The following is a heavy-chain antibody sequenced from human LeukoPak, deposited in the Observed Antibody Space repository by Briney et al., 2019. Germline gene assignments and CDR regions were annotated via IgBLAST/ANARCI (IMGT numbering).Heavy chain of an antibody. CDR3: ATDYGSGSPLWFDP. CDR1: GYTLTELS. Sequence: GASVKVSCKVSGYTLTELSMHWVRQAPGKGLEWMGGFDPEDGETIYAQKFQGRVTMTEDTSTDTAYMELSSLRSEDTAVYYCATDYGSGSPLWFDPWGQRTLVTVSS. D-gene: IGHD3-10*01. CDR2: FDPEDGET. J-gene: IGHJ5*02. V-gene: IGHV1-24*01.